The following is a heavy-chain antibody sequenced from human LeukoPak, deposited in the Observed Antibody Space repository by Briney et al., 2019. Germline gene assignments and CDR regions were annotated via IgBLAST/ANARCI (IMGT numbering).Heavy chain of an antibody. D-gene: IGHD1-26*01. CDR2: VQYSGNT. CDR1: GGSISTYY. CDR3: ARGINVGATSY. Sequence: NPSETLSLTCIVPGGSISTYYWSWVRQSPGKGREWIGCVQYSGNTKYNPFFKSRVTISVDTSKNQFSLRLSSVTTADTAMYFCARGINVGATSYWGQGTLVTVSA. V-gene: IGHV4-59*01. J-gene: IGHJ4*02.